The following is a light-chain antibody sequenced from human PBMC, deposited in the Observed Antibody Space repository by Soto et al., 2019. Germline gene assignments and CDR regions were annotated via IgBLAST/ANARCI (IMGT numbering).Light chain of an antibody. J-gene: IGLJ1*01. CDR2: GNS. CDR3: QSYDSSLSGNYV. CDR1: SSNIGAGYY. Sequence: QSVLTQPPSVSGAPGQRVTISCTGSSSNIGAGYYVHWYQQLPGTAPKLLIYGNSNRPSGVPDRFSGSKSGTSASLAITGLQAEDEADYYCQSYDSSLSGNYVFGTGTKLTVL. V-gene: IGLV1-40*01.